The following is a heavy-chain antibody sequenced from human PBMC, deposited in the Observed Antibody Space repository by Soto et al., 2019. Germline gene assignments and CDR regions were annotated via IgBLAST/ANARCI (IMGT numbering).Heavy chain of an antibody. CDR2: ISAYNGNT. Sequence: GASVRVSCKASGYTFTSYGISWVRQAPGQGLEWMGWISAYNGNTNYAQKLQGRVTMTTDTSTSTAYMELRSLRSDDTAVYYCARFQRFLEWLPYDYWGQGTPVTVSS. D-gene: IGHD3-3*01. CDR3: ARFQRFLEWLPYDY. V-gene: IGHV1-18*01. J-gene: IGHJ4*02. CDR1: GYTFTSYG.